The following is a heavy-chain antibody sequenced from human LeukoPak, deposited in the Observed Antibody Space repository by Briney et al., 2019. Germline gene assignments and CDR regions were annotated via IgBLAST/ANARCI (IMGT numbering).Heavy chain of an antibody. J-gene: IGHJ3*02. D-gene: IGHD2-15*01. CDR1: GGSISSYY. CDR3: ARGGCSGGSCYPFLDAFDI. Sequence: SETLSLTCTVSGGSISSYYWSWIRQPPGKGLEWIGYIYYSGSTYYNPSLKSRVTTSVDTSKNQFSLKLSSVTAADTAVYYCARGGCSGGSCYPFLDAFDIWGQGTMVTVSS. V-gene: IGHV4-30-4*08. CDR2: IYYSGST.